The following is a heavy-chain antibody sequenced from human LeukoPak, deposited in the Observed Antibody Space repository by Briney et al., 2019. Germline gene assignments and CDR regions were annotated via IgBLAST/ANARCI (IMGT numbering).Heavy chain of an antibody. CDR2: IYHSGST. D-gene: IGHD2-2*01. V-gene: IGHV4-38-2*01. J-gene: IGHJ3*02. Sequence: SETLSLTCAVSGYSISSGYYWGWIRQPPGKGLEWIGSIYHSGSTYYNPSLKSRVTISVDTSKNQFSLKLSSVTAADTAVYYCARLVLGSTSCYGAFDIWGQGTMVTVSS. CDR3: ARLVLGSTSCYGAFDI. CDR1: GYSISSGYY.